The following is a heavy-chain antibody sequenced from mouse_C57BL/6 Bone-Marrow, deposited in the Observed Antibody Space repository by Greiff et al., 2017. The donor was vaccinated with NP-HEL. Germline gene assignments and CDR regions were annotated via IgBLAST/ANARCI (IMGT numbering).Heavy chain of an antibody. CDR3: ARHSTGGSSGYYAMDY. J-gene: IGHJ4*01. V-gene: IGHV5-2*01. D-gene: IGHD1-1*01. CDR1: EYEFPSHD. CDR2: INSDGGRT. Sequence: EVMLVESGGGLVQPGESLKLSCESNEYEFPSHDMSWVRKTPEKRLELVAAINSDGGRTYYPDTMERRFIISRDNTKKTLYLQMSSLRSEDTALYYCARHSTGGSSGYYAMDYWGQGTSVTVSS.